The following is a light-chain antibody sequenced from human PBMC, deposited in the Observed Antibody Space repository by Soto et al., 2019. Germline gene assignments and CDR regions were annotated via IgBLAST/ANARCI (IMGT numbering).Light chain of an antibody. Sequence: DIQMTQSPSTLSASVGDRVTITCRASQSISSWLAWYQQKPGKAPKLLIYKASSLDSGVPSRFSGSGSGTEFTLTLSSLQPDDFASYYCQQYNSYPTFGQGTKVEIK. J-gene: IGKJ1*01. CDR1: QSISSW. V-gene: IGKV1-5*03. CDR2: KAS. CDR3: QQYNSYPT.